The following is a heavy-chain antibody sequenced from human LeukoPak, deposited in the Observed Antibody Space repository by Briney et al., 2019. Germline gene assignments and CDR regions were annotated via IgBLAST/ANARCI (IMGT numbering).Heavy chain of an antibody. CDR3: ARDLLGATEEYYFNY. D-gene: IGHD1-26*01. J-gene: IGHJ4*02. CDR1: GFTFSSYA. CDR2: ISYDGSNK. Sequence: GGSLRLSCAASGFTFSSYAMHWVRQAPGKGLEWVAVISYDGSNKYYADSVKGRFTISRDNSKNTLYLQMNSLRAEDTAVYYCARDLLGATEEYYFNYWGQGTLVTVSS. V-gene: IGHV3-30-3*01.